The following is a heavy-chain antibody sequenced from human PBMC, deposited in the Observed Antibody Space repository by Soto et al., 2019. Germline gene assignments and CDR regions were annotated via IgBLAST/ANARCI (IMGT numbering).Heavy chain of an antibody. D-gene: IGHD3-22*01. V-gene: IGHV4-59*08. J-gene: IGHJ4*02. Sequence: PSETLSLTCTVSGGSISSYDGSWIRQPPGKGLEWIGYIYYSGSTNYNPSLKSRVTISVDTSKNQFSLKLSSVTAADTAVYYCARLLIDDSSGYSLYYFDYWGQGTLVTVSS. CDR1: GGSISSYD. CDR3: ARLLIDDSSGYSLYYFDY. CDR2: IYYSGST.